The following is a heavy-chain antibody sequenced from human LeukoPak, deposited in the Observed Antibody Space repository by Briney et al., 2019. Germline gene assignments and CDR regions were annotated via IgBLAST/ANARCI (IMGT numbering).Heavy chain of an antibody. CDR1: GGSVSSSNYY. CDR2: FSYNVHS. D-gene: IGHD6-13*01. Sequence: SETLSLTCTVSGGSVSSSNYYWSWIRQPPGKGLEWVGFFSYNVHSDYNPSLKSRVTISVDTSKNQFSLRLSSVTAADTAIYYCARVSVAGTGPDYWGQETLVTVSS. CDR3: ARVSVAGTGPDY. J-gene: IGHJ4*02. V-gene: IGHV4-61*01.